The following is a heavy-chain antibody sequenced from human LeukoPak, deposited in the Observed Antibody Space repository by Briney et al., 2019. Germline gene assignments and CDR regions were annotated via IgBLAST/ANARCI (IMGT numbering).Heavy chain of an antibody. D-gene: IGHD6-13*01. CDR1: GFTFTDYW. CDR2: IRQDGGEK. J-gene: IGHJ4*01. CDR3: ARDGTAAGLYFDL. V-gene: IGHV3-7*01. Sequence: GGSLRLSCAVSGFTFTDYWMNWVRQAPGKGLEWVASIRQDGGEKSYVDSVKGRFTISRDNTKNSLYLQINSLRAEDTAVYYCARDGTAAGLYFDLWGQGTLVTVSS.